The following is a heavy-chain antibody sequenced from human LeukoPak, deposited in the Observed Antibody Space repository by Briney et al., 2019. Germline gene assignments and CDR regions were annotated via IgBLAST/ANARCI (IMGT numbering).Heavy chain of an antibody. CDR3: ARVSGWYPYFDY. Sequence: GASVKVSCKASGYTFTSYGINWVRQAPGQGLEWMGWINAGNGNTKYSQKFQGRVTITRDTSASTAYMELSSLRSEDTAVYYCARVSGWYPYFDYWGQGTLVTVSS. CDR1: GYTFTSYG. J-gene: IGHJ4*02. D-gene: IGHD6-19*01. CDR2: INAGNGNT. V-gene: IGHV1-3*01.